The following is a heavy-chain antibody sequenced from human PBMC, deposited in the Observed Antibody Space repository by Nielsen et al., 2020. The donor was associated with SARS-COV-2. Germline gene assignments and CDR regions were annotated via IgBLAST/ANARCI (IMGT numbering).Heavy chain of an antibody. CDR1: GFTFSSYA. CDR3: ARAIAPPVNYFDY. D-gene: IGHD6-6*01. CDR2: ISGSGGST. Sequence: GESLKISCAASGFTFSSYAMSWVRQAPGKGLEWVSAISGSGGSTYYADSVKGRFTIFRDNSENTVHLKMNNLRADDTAVYYCARAIAPPVNYFDYWGQGTLVTVSS. V-gene: IGHV3-23*01. J-gene: IGHJ4*02.